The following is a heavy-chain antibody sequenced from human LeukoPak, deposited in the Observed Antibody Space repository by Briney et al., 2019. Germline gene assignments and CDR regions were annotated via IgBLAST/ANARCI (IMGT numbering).Heavy chain of an antibody. Sequence: PGGSLRLSCAASGFTVSSNYMSWVRQAPGKGLEWVSVIYSGGSTYYADPVKGRFTISRDNSKNTLHLQMNSLRAEDTAVYYCARADYYDSSGYFFFDYWGQGTLVTVSS. CDR1: GFTVSSNY. J-gene: IGHJ4*02. CDR2: IYSGGST. CDR3: ARADYYDSSGYFFFDY. V-gene: IGHV3-66*01. D-gene: IGHD3-22*01.